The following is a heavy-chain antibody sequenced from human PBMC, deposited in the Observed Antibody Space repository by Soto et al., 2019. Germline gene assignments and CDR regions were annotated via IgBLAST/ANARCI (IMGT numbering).Heavy chain of an antibody. CDR3: ARDRRDLWFGGLLSHGGYYYGMDV. CDR1: GGSISSSNW. V-gene: IGHV4-4*02. CDR2: IYHSGST. J-gene: IGHJ6*02. Sequence: PSDTLSLTCAVSGGSISSSNWWSWVRQPPGQGLEWIGAIYHSGSTNYNPSLQRRVTISVDKSKNQFSLKLRSGPAADTAVFYCARDRRDLWFGGLLSHGGYYYGMDVWGQGTTVTVSS. D-gene: IGHD3-10*01.